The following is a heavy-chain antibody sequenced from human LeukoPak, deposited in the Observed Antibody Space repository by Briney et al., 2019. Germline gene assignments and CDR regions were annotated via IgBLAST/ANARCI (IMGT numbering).Heavy chain of an antibody. CDR2: IYSGGNT. CDR1: GFTVSSNY. V-gene: IGHV3-53*01. D-gene: IGHD6-13*01. J-gene: IGHJ5*02. CDR3: ATGAAAGTPHWFDP. Sequence: QPGGSLRLSCAASGFTVSSNYMSWVRQAPGKGLEWVSVIYSGGNTYYADSVKGRFTISRDNAKNSLYLQMNSLRAEDTAVYYCATGAAAGTPHWFDPWGQGTLATVSS.